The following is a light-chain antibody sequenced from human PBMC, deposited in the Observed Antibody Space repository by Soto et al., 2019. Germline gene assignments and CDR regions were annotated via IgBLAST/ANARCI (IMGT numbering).Light chain of an antibody. CDR3: QQSSTARA. CDR1: QSISSY. V-gene: IGKV1-39*01. CDR2: AAS. Sequence: DIQMTQSPSSLSVSVGDRVTITCRASQSISSYLNWYQQKPGKAPKLLIYAASSLQSGVPSRFSGSGSGTDFTLTISSLQPEDFATYYCQQSSTARAFGQGTKVDIK. J-gene: IGKJ1*01.